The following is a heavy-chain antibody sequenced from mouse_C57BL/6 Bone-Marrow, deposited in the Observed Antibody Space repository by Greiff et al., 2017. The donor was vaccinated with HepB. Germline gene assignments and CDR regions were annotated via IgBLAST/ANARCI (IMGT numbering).Heavy chain of an antibody. D-gene: IGHD2-4*01. Sequence: EVQLQESGPVLVKPGASVKMSCKASGYTFTDYYMNWVKQSHGKSLEWIGVINPYNGGTSYNQKFKGKAKLTVDKSSSTAYMELNSLTSEDSAVYYCARPYDYEYYFDYWGQGTTLTVSS. CDR2: INPYNGGT. J-gene: IGHJ2*01. V-gene: IGHV1-19*01. CDR3: ARPYDYEYYFDY. CDR1: GYTFTDYY.